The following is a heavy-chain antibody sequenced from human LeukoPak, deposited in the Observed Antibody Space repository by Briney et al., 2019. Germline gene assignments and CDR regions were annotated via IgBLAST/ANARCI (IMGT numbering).Heavy chain of an antibody. CDR1: GGSVSSANNY. CDR3: ARGRRDGQRTYYFDC. D-gene: IGHD5-24*01. CDR2: IYYSGST. Sequence: SETLSLTCTVFGGSVSSANNYWSWIRQPPGKGLEWIGYIYYSGSTNYDPSLKTRVTISLETSKNQFSLRLSSVTAADTAVYYCARGRRDGQRTYYFDCWGQGTLVTVSS. J-gene: IGHJ4*02. V-gene: IGHV4-61*01.